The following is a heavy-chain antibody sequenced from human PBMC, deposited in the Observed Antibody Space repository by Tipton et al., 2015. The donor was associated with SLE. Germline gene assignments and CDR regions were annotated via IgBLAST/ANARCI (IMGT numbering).Heavy chain of an antibody. D-gene: IGHD3-22*01. CDR3: ARAPRSFDSSGYYPSYYFDY. V-gene: IGHV4-61*02. Sequence: LRLSCTVSGGSISSGSYYWSWIRQPAGKGLEWIGRIYTSGSTNYNPSLKSRVTISVDTSKNQFSLKLSSVTAADTAVYYCARAPRSFDSSGYYPSYYFDYWGQGTLVTVSS. J-gene: IGHJ4*02. CDR1: GGSISSGSYY. CDR2: IYTSGST.